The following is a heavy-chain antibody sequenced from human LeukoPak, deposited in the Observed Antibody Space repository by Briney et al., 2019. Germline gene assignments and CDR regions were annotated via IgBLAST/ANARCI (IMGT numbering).Heavy chain of an antibody. Sequence: SQTLSLTCTVSGGSISSGYYYWSWIPQPTGKGLEWIGHIYSSGSTNYNPSLKSRVTISVDTSENQVFLKQSSVTAADTAVYDCARSYYGSGSYQGYWGQGTLVTVSS. CDR1: GGSISSGYYY. V-gene: IGHV4-61*09. D-gene: IGHD3-10*01. CDR2: IYSSGST. J-gene: IGHJ4*02. CDR3: ARSYYGSGSYQGY.